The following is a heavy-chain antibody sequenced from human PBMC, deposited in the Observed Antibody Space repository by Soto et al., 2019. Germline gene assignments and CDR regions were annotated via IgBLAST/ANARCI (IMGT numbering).Heavy chain of an antibody. CDR2: INAGNGNT. V-gene: IGHV1-3*01. Sequence: ASVKVSCKASGYTFTSYAMHWVRQAPGQRLEWMGWINAGNGNTKYSQKFQGRVTITRDTSASTAYMELSSLRSEDTAVYYCARVRGDIVATITLDYWGQGPLVTVYS. J-gene: IGHJ4*02. D-gene: IGHD5-12*01. CDR3: ARVRGDIVATITLDY. CDR1: GYTFTSYA.